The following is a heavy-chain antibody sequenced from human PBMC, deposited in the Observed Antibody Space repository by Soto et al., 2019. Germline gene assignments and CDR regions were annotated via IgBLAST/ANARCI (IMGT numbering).Heavy chain of an antibody. CDR2: ISASTRNT. V-gene: IGHV1-18*01. D-gene: IGHD2-15*01. CDR3: VRCYCSVGSCYACWHFDL. CDR1: GYTFSDYA. Sequence: QVQLVQSGGEVKKPGASVKVSCQASGYTFSDYAISWVRQAPGQGLEWMGWISASTRNTDQAQHFQGRVIMTLDTSTNNAYMELRSLRSDDTAVYYCVRCYCSVGSCYACWHFDLWGRGTLVTVSS. J-gene: IGHJ2*01.